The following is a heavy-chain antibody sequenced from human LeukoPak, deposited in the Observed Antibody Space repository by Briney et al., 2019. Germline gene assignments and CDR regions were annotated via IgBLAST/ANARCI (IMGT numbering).Heavy chain of an antibody. CDR1: GYKFSDHG. J-gene: IGHJ6*02. Sequence: PGGSLGPSVTASGYKFSDHGINWVGQAPGKGLEWVAISWYDGSKSYFVDSVKGRFTISRDNSKNLVYLQMNSLTAEDTAVYYCARTVGNRPDCWGQGTTVTVSS. V-gene: IGHV3-33*01. CDR3: ARTVGNRPDC. D-gene: IGHD1-26*01. CDR2: SWYDGSKS.